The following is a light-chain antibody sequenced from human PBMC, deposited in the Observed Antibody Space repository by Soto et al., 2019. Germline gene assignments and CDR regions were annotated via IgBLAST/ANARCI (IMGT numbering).Light chain of an antibody. V-gene: IGKV3-15*01. CDR3: HQYNNWPLYT. CDR1: QSVGGN. CDR2: DAS. J-gene: IGKJ2*01. Sequence: EIVMTQSPATLSVSPGERATLSCRASQSVGGNLAWYQQRPGRAPRLLIYDASTRATDIPARFSGSGSGTEFTLTTSSLQSEDFSLYYCHQYNNWPLYTFGQGTKLEIK.